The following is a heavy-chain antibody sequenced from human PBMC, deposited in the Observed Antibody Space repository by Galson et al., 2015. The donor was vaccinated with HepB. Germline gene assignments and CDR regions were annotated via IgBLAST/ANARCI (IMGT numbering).Heavy chain of an antibody. D-gene: IGHD6-6*01. J-gene: IGHJ6*03. CDR1: GYSFTSYW. Sequence: QSGAEVKKPGESLKISCKGSGYSFTSYWIGWVRQMPGKGLEWMGIIYPGDSDTRYSPSFQGQVTISADKSISTAYLQWSSLKASDTAMYYCARHGYSSSSDYYYYYMDVWGKGTTVTVSS. CDR2: IYPGDSDT. CDR3: ARHGYSSSSDYYYYYMDV. V-gene: IGHV5-51*01.